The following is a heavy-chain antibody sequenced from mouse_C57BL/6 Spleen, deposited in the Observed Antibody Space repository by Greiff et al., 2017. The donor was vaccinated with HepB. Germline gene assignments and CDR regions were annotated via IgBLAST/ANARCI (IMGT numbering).Heavy chain of an antibody. J-gene: IGHJ2*01. CDR3: ARSGTTVVKDY. CDR1: GYTFTSYG. Sequence: VKLQQSGAELARPGASVKLSCKASGYTFTSYGISWVKQRTGQGLEWIGEIYPRSGNTYYNEKFKGKATLTADKSSSTAYMELRSLTSEDSAVYFCARSGTTVVKDYWGQGTTLTVSS. CDR2: IYPRSGNT. V-gene: IGHV1-81*01. D-gene: IGHD1-1*01.